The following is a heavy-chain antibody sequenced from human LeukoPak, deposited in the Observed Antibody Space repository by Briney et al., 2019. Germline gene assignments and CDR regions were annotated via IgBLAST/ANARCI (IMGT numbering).Heavy chain of an antibody. CDR2: IIPIFGTA. D-gene: IGHD3-22*01. J-gene: IGHJ4*02. CDR1: GGTFSSYA. CDR3: ARNQVPGDYYDSSGYYYDY. Sequence: SVKVSCKASGGTFSSYAISWVRQAPGQGLEWMGGIIPIFGTANYAQKFQGRVTITADESTSTAYMELSSLRSEDTAVYYCARNQVPGDYYDSSGYYYDYWGQGTLVTVSS. V-gene: IGHV1-69*13.